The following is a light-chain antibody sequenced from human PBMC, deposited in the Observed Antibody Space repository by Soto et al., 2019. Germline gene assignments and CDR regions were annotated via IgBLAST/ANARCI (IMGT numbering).Light chain of an antibody. CDR1: RSVSSY. V-gene: IGKV3-20*01. CDR3: QQYGSSPIT. CDR2: DAS. Sequence: EIVLTQSPATLSLSPVESATLSCRATRSVSSYLAWYQQKPGQAPRLLIYDASSRPTDIPARFSGSGSGTDFTLTISRLEPEDFAVYYCQQYGSSPITFGQGTRLEIK. J-gene: IGKJ5*01.